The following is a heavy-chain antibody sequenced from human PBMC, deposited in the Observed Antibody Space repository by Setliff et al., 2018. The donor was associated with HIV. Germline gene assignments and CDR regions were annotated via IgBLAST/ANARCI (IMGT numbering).Heavy chain of an antibody. J-gene: IGHJ6*03. CDR2: IYTRGNT. V-gene: IGHV4-4*07. CDR1: GASITSHN. CDR3: TRDLWGDDYYYNNMDV. D-gene: IGHD2-21*02. Sequence: PSETLSLTCSVSGASITSHNWSWIRQAAGKGLEWIGRIYTRGNTNYNPSLRSRVTMSVDTSKNQFSPKVTSVTAADTAVYYCTRDLWGDDYYYNNMDVWGKGTTVTVSS.